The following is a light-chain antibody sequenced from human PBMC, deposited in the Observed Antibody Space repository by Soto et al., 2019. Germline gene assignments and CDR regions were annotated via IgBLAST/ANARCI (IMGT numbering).Light chain of an antibody. CDR2: GAS. J-gene: IGKJ2*01. CDR1: QSVSSN. CDR3: QQSYSTLYT. Sequence: EIVMTQSPATLSLSPGERATLSCRASQSVSSNLAWYQQKPGQAPRLLIYGASTRATGIPARFSGSGSGTEFTLTISSLQSEDFATYYCQQSYSTLYTFGQGTKLEIK. V-gene: IGKV3-15*01.